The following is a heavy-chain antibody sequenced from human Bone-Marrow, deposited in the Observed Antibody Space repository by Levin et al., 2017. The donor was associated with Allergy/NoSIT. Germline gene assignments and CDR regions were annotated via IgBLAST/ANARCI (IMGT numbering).Heavy chain of an antibody. J-gene: IGHJ2*01. CDR2: IYHTGNT. V-gene: IGHV4-38-2*01. CDR3: ARKGYGLNWYFDL. CDR1: DSSIINAYY. D-gene: IGHD5-12*01. Sequence: SETLSLTCAISDSSIINAYYWGWIRQPPGTGLEWIGSIYHTGNTYYNPSLKSRVTISVDMSKIQFSLTLTSVTAADTALYYCARKGYGLNWYFDLWGRGTLVTVSS.